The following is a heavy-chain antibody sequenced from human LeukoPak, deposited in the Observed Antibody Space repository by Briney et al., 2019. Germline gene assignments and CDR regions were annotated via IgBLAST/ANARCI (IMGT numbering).Heavy chain of an antibody. J-gene: IGHJ4*02. V-gene: IGHV3-74*01. Sequence: GGSLRLSCAASGFTFSTYWMHWVRQAPGKGLVWVSRINSDGSDTTYADSVKGRFTISRDDAKNTVYLQMNSLRAEDTAVYYCARGTFGDFNWGPGTLVSVSS. CDR3: ARGTFGDFN. CDR1: GFTFSTYW. CDR2: INSDGSDT. D-gene: IGHD4-17*01.